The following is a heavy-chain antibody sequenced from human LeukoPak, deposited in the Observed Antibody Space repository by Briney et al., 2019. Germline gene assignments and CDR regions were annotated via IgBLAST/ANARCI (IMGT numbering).Heavy chain of an antibody. V-gene: IGHV4-39*01. CDR1: GGSISSSSYY. CDR3: ARKITVWGSYPRHLSPFDY. Sequence: SETLSLTCTVSGGSISSSSYYWGWIRQHPGKGLEWIGCIYYSGSTYYNPSLTSRVTISVDTSKSQFSLKVSSVTAADSAVYYCARKITVWGSYPRHLSPFDYWGQGTLVTVSS. J-gene: IGHJ4*02. CDR2: IYYSGST. D-gene: IGHD3-16*02.